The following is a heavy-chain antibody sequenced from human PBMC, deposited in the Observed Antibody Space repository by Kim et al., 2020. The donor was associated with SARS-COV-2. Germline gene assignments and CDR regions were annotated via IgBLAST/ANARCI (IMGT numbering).Heavy chain of an antibody. J-gene: IGHJ4*02. V-gene: IGHV3-48*04. CDR2: ISSSSSTI. Sequence: GGPLRLSCAASGFTFSSYSMNWVRQAPGKGLEWVSYISSSSSTIYYADSVKGRFTISRDNAKNSLYLQMNSLRAEDTAVYYCARSPRGMVALYYFDYWGQGTLVTVSS. CDR1: GFTFSSYS. D-gene: IGHD1-26*01. CDR3: ARSPRGMVALYYFDY.